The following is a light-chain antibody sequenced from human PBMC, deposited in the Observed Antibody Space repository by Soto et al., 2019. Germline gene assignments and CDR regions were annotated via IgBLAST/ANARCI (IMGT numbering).Light chain of an antibody. Sequence: AIQVTQSPSSLSASVGDRVTITCRASQDIRGALAWYQQKPGKAPKLLIYDVSTLESGVPSRFSGSGSGTEFTLSISSLQPDDVGTYYCQQFNSYPFTFGHGTRLEIK. CDR1: QDIRGA. J-gene: IGKJ5*01. CDR3: QQFNSYPFT. CDR2: DVS. V-gene: IGKV1-13*02.